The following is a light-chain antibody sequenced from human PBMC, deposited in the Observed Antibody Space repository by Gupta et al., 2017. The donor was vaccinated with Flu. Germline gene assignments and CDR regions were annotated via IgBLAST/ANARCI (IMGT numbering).Light chain of an antibody. J-gene: IGKJ3*01. Sequence: PSPLSLSPGERPTRSCRARQIVGTFVSWYQQKPCQAPRLLIYDASNRAPGIPARFSGSGSGTDFTLTISSLEPEDFAVYYCQQRSNREFTFGPGTKVDIK. CDR1: QIVGTF. CDR2: DAS. V-gene: IGKV3-11*01. CDR3: QQRSNREFT.